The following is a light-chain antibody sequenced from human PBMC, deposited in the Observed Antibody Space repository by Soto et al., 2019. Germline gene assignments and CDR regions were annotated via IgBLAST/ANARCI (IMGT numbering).Light chain of an antibody. CDR3: SSYAGSTNYV. J-gene: IGLJ1*01. V-gene: IGLV2-8*01. Sequence: QSALTQPPSASGSPGQSVTISCTGTSSDVGGYNSVSWYQHHPGKAPKLMIYEVNKRPSGVPGRFSGSKSANTASLTVSGLQAEDEADYYCSSYAGSTNYVFGTGTKLTVL. CDR1: SSDVGGYNS. CDR2: EVN.